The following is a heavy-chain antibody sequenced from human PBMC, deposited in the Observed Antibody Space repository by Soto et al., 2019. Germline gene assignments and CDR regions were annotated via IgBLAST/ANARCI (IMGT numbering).Heavy chain of an antibody. D-gene: IGHD6-19*01. V-gene: IGHV6-1*01. CDR3: ARDPEIAVAGINWFDP. Sequence: TLSLTCAISGDSVSSNSAAWNWIRQSPSRGLEWLGRTYYRSKWYNDYAVSVKSRITINPDTSKNQFSLQLNSVTPEDTAVYYCARDPEIAVAGINWFDPWGQGTLVTVSS. J-gene: IGHJ5*02. CDR2: TYYRSKWYN. CDR1: GDSVSSNSAA.